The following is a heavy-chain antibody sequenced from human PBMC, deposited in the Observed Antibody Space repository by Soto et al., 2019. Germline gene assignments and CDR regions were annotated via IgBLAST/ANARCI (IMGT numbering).Heavy chain of an antibody. J-gene: IGHJ5*02. Sequence: VQLVESGGGVVQPGRSLRLSCAASGFTFSTYGMHWVRQAPGKGLEWVAVIWYDGNKKYYGDSVKGRFSISRDNSKNTLYLKMNSLRVDDTAVYYCARDSLGYCSGGDCYSLGWFDPWGQGTLVTVSS. V-gene: IGHV3-33*01. D-gene: IGHD2-15*01. CDR3: ARDSLGYCSGGDCYSLGWFDP. CDR2: IWYDGNKK. CDR1: GFTFSTYG.